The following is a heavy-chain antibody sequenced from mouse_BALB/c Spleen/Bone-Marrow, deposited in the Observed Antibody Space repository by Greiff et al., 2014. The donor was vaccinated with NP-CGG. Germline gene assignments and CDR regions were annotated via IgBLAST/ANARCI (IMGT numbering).Heavy chain of an antibody. CDR2: IYYSGTI. J-gene: IGHJ2*01. CDR1: GISITTGNYR. D-gene: IGHD4-1*01. Sequence: EVQLQQSGPGLVKPSQTVSLTCTVTGISITTGNYRWSWIRQFPGNKLEWIGSIYYSGTITYNPSLTSRTTITRDTSKNQFFLEMNSLTAEDTATYYCARAWDYFDYWGQGTTLTVSS. V-gene: IGHV3-5*02. CDR3: ARAWDYFDY.